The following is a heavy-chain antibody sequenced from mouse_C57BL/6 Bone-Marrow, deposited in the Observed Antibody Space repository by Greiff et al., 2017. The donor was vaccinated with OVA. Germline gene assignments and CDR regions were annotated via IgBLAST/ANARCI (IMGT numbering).Heavy chain of an antibody. CDR1: GYTFTDYN. Sequence: EVQLQQSGPELVKPGASVKIPCKASGYTFTDYNMDWVKQSHGKSLEWIGDINPNNGGTIYNQKFKGKATLTVDKSSSTAYMELRSLTSEDTAVYYCARERDYGSSYFYWYFDVWGTGTTVTVSS. V-gene: IGHV1-18*01. CDR2: INPNNGGT. J-gene: IGHJ1*03. CDR3: ARERDYGSSYFYWYFDV. D-gene: IGHD1-1*01.